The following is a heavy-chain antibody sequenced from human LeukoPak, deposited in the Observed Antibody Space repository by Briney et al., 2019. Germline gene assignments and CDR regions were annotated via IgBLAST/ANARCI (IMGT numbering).Heavy chain of an antibody. D-gene: IGHD2-2*01. V-gene: IGHV3-21*01. CDR2: ISSSSSYI. J-gene: IGHJ4*02. CDR3: AALEDCSSTSCHDY. Sequence: PGGSLRLSCAASGFTFSSYSMNWVRQAPGKGLEWVSSISSSSSYIYYADSVKGRFTISRDDAKNSLYLQMNSLRAEDTAVYYCAALEDCSSTSCHDYWGQGTLVTVSS. CDR1: GFTFSSYS.